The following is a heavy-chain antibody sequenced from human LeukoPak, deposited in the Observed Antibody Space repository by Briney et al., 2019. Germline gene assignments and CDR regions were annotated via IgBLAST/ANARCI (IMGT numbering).Heavy chain of an antibody. D-gene: IGHD1-1*01. Sequence: SETLSLTCAVYGGSFSGYYWSWIRQPPGKGLEWIGEINHSGSTNYNPSLKSRVTISVDRSKNQFSLKLSSVTAADTAVYYCARVVQTYYYYMDVWGKGTTVTVSS. CDR1: GGSFSGYY. V-gene: IGHV4-34*01. J-gene: IGHJ6*03. CDR2: INHSGST. CDR3: ARVVQTYYYYMDV.